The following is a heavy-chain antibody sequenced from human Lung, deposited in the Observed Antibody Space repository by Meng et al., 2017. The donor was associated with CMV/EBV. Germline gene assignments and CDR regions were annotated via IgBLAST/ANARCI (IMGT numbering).Heavy chain of an antibody. V-gene: IGHV5-51*01. CDR2: IYPGDSDA. Sequence: ESLKISXKASGYSFMSYWIGWVRQMPGKGLEWMGIIYPGDSDAKYSPSFQGQVTISADKSISTAYLQWSSLKASDTAMYFCARQGSLERPPSNWGQGTLVTFSS. CDR3: ARQGSLERPPSN. J-gene: IGHJ4*02. CDR1: GYSFMSYW. D-gene: IGHD1-1*01.